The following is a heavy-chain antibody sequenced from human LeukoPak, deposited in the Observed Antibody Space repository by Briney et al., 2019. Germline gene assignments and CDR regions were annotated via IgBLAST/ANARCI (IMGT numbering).Heavy chain of an antibody. D-gene: IGHD4/OR15-4a*01. Sequence: ASVKVSCKASGYTFTNYGISWVRQAPGQGLEWMGWISAYDGNTDYAQKLQGRVTMTTDTSTSTAYMELRSLRSDDTAVYYCAFERGLTTSSYYFDYWGQGTLVTVSS. CDR1: GYTFTNYG. CDR2: ISAYDGNT. J-gene: IGHJ4*02. V-gene: IGHV1-18*01. CDR3: AFERGLTTSSYYFDY.